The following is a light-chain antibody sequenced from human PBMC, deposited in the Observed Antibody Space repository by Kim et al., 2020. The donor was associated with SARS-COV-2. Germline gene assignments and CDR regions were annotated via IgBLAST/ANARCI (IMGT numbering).Light chain of an antibody. V-gene: IGLV3-21*01. CDR1: NIGSKS. CDR2: YDS. J-gene: IGLJ2*01. CDR3: QVWDSSSDNVV. Sequence: SYELTQPLSVSVAPGQTARITCGGNNIGSKSVHWYQQKPGQAPVLVIYYDSERPSGIPERFSGSNSGNTATLTISRVQAGDEADYYCQVWDSSSDNVVFGGGTQLTVL.